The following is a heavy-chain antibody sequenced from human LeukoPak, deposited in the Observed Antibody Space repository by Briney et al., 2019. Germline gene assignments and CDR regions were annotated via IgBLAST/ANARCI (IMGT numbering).Heavy chain of an antibody. Sequence: ASVKVSCKASGYTFTSYYMHWVRQAPGQGLEWMGIINPSGGSTSYAQKFQGRVTMTRDTSTSTVYMELSSLRSVDTAVYYCARDVAIAAAGYYFDYWGQGTLVTVSS. CDR1: GYTFTSYY. V-gene: IGHV1-46*01. CDR2: INPSGGST. D-gene: IGHD6-13*01. J-gene: IGHJ4*02. CDR3: ARDVAIAAAGYYFDY.